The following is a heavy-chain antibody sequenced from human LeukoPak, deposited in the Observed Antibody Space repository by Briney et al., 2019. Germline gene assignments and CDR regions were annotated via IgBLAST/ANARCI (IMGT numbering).Heavy chain of an antibody. D-gene: IGHD5-24*01. CDR2: ISTGSSYI. CDR3: ARDRLGVEMSTINRFDY. V-gene: IGHV3-21*01. J-gene: IGHJ4*02. Sequence: GGSLRLSCAASGFTFSSYTMNWVRQAPGKGLEWVSSISTGSSYIYYANSVKGRFTISRDNAKNSLYLQMNSPRAEDTAVYYCARDRLGVEMSTINRFDYWGQGTLVTVSS. CDR1: GFTFSSYT.